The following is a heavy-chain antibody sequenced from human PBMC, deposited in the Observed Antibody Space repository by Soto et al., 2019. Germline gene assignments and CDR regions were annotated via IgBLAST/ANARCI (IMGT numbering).Heavy chain of an antibody. Sequence: QVQLVQSGAEVKKPGSSVNVSCKASGGTFSSYAISWVRQAPGQGLEWMGGIIPIFGTANYAQKFKGRVTITADESTSTAYMELRSLRSEDTAVYYCARAEEYYAVVPGPLDYWGQGTLVNVSS. CDR3: ARAEEYYAVVPGPLDY. V-gene: IGHV1-69*01. CDR1: GGTFSSYA. D-gene: IGHD2-2*01. CDR2: IIPIFGTA. J-gene: IGHJ4*02.